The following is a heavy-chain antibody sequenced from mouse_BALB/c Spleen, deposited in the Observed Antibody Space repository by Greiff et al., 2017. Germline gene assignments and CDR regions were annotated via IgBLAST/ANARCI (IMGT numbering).Heavy chain of an antibody. V-gene: IGHV2-9*02. CDR1: GFSLTSYG. D-gene: IGHD1-1*01. J-gene: IGHJ4*01. Sequence: VQGVESGPGLVAPSQSLSITCTVSGFSLTSYGVHWVRQPPGKGLEWLGVIWAGGSTNYNSALMSRLSISKDNSKSQVFLKMNSLQTDDTAMYYCARGYYDGGVYYAMDYWGQGTSVTVSS. CDR2: IWAGGST. CDR3: ARGYYDGGVYYAMDY.